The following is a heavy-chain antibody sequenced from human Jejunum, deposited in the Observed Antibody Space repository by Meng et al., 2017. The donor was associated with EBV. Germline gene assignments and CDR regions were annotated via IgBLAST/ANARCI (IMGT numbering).Heavy chain of an antibody. D-gene: IGHD6-6*01. CDR1: GDSVSSDGAA. J-gene: IGHJ4*02. V-gene: IGHV6-1*01. CDR3: ARDGPQSLSSFDY. Sequence: QVQLQQPGPGLVKPSQTLSLPWAISGDSVSSDGAAWNWIRQSPSRGLEWLGRTFYRSRWFYDYAPSVKSRITINSDTSKNQFSLHLDSVTPEDTAVYYCARDGPQSLSSFDYWGQGTLVTVSS. CDR2: TFYRSRWFY.